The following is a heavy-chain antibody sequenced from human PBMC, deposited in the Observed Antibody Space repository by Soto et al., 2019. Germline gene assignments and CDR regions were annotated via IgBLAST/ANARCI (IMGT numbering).Heavy chain of an antibody. CDR2: IYYSGST. V-gene: IGHV4-39*01. Sequence: PSETLSLTCTVSGGSISSSSYYWGWIRQPPGKGLEWIGSIYYSGSTYYNPSLKSRVTISVDTSKNQFSLKLSSVTAADTAVYYCARHRYYDILTGYYMIDYWGQGTLVTVSS. J-gene: IGHJ4*02. D-gene: IGHD3-9*01. CDR1: GGSISSSSYY. CDR3: ARHRYYDILTGYYMIDY.